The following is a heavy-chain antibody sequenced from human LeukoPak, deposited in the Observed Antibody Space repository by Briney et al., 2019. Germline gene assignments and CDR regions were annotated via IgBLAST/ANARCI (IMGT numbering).Heavy chain of an antibody. J-gene: IGHJ4*02. CDR3: ARAAITYYYDSSGYYYLTIDY. V-gene: IGHV4-39*07. CDR2: IYYSGST. Sequence: GSLRLSCAASGFTFSSYAMSWVRQAPGKGLEWIGSIYYSGSTYYNPSLKSRVTISVDTPKNQFSLKLSSVTAADTAVYYCARAAITYYYDSSGYYYLTIDYWGQGTLVTVSS. D-gene: IGHD3-22*01. CDR1: GFTFSSYA.